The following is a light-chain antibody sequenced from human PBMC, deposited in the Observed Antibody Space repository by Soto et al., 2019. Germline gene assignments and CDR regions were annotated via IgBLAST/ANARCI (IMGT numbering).Light chain of an antibody. V-gene: IGKV1-5*03. CDR2: KAS. J-gene: IGKJ4*01. CDR1: QSISSW. Sequence: DIRMTQSPSTLSASVGDRVTLTCRASQSISSWLAWFQQKPGKAPKLLIYKASSLGSGVPSRFSGSGSGTDFTLTISSLQPDDFAAYFCQQLNNYPLTFGGGTKVDIK. CDR3: QQLNNYPLT.